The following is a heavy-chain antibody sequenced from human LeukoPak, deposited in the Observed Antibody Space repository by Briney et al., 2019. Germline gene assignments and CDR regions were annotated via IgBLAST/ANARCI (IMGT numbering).Heavy chain of an antibody. CDR3: ARGYCSGGDYYGTPDF. CDR1: GFTFSSHW. Sequence: GGSLRLSCAASGFTFSSHWMNWVRQAPGKGLEWVANINEDGSDKYYVDSVKGRFTISRDNAKNSLYLQMNSLRAEDTAVYYCARGYCSGGDYYGTPDFWGQGTLVTVSS. V-gene: IGHV3-7*01. CDR2: INEDGSDK. D-gene: IGHD2-15*01. J-gene: IGHJ4*02.